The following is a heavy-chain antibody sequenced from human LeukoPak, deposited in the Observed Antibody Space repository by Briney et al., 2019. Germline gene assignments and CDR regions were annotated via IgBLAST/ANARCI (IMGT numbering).Heavy chain of an antibody. CDR3: AKGRSHSTGWYFGY. CDR1: GFSFSTYG. CDR2: IWYDGNNK. D-gene: IGHD6-19*01. Sequence: GGSLRLSCAASGFSFSTYGMHWVRQAPGKGLEWVAVIWYDGNNKAYADSVKGRFIISRDNSKNMLYLQMNSLGADDTAIYYCAKGRSHSTGWYFGYWGQGTLVTVSS. J-gene: IGHJ4*02. V-gene: IGHV3-33*06.